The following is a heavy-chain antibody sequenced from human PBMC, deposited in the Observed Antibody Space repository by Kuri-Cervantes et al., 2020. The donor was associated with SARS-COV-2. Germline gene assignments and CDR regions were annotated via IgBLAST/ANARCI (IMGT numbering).Heavy chain of an antibody. CDR1: GFTFSDHY. CDR2: TRNKANSYTT. Sequence: GGSLRISCAASGFTFSDHYMDWVRQAPGKGLEWVGRTRNKANSYTTEYAASVKGRFTISRDDSKNSLYLQMNSLKTEDTAVYYCATTTVVIGSYYYYYGMDVWGQGTTVTVSS. J-gene: IGHJ6*02. D-gene: IGHD4-23*01. CDR3: ATTTVVIGSYYYYYGMDV. V-gene: IGHV3-72*01.